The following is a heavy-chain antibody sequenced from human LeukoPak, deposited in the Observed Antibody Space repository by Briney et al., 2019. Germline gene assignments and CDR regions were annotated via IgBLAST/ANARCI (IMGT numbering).Heavy chain of an antibody. CDR1: GYTFTSYG. CDR3: ARDAGSMVVVSHFDY. J-gene: IGHJ4*02. D-gene: IGHD3-22*01. CDR2: ISAYNGNT. V-gene: IGHV1-18*01. Sequence: ASVKVSCKASGYTFTSYGISWVRQAPGQGLEWMGWISAYNGNTNYAQKLQGRVTMTTDTSTSTAYMELRSLRSDDTAVYYCARDAGSMVVVSHFDYWGQGTLVTVSS.